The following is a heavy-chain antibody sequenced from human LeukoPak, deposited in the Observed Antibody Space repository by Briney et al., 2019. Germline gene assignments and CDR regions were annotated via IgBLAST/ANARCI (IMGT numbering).Heavy chain of an antibody. D-gene: IGHD2-2*01. CDR2: ISYDGSNK. J-gene: IGHJ3*02. Sequence: GRSLRLSCAASGFTFSSYAMHWVRQAPGKGLEWVAVISYDGSNKYYADSVKGRFTISRDNSKNTLYLQMNSLRAEDTAVYYCAREYVVVVPAAPSRAFDIWGQGTMVTVSS. CDR3: AREYVVVVPAAPSRAFDI. V-gene: IGHV3-30-3*01. CDR1: GFTFSSYA.